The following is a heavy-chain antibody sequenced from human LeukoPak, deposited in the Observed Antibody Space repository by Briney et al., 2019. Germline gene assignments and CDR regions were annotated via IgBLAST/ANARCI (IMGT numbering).Heavy chain of an antibody. Sequence: GGSLRLSCAASGFTFSSYAMSWVRQAPGKGLEWVSAISGSGGSTYYADSVKGRFTISRDNSKNTLYLQMNSLGAEDTAVYYCARDGPYSGYYFDYWGQGTLVTVSS. J-gene: IGHJ4*02. CDR3: ARDGPYSGYYFDY. CDR2: ISGSGGST. D-gene: IGHD6-19*01. V-gene: IGHV3-23*01. CDR1: GFTFSSYA.